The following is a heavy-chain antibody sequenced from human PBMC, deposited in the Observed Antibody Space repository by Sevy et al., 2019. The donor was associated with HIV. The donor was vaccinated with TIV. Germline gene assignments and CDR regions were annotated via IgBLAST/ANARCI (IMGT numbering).Heavy chain of an antibody. CDR1: GGSFSGYY. D-gene: IGHD2-2*01. CDR3: ARHCGGTSCSHAFDI. Sequence: SETLSLTCAVYGGSFSGYYWSWIRQPPGKWLEWIGEINHSGSTNYNPSLKSRVTISVDTSKNQFSLKLSSVTAADTAVYYCARHCGGTSCSHAFDIWGQGTMVTVSS. J-gene: IGHJ3*02. V-gene: IGHV4-34*01. CDR2: INHSGST.